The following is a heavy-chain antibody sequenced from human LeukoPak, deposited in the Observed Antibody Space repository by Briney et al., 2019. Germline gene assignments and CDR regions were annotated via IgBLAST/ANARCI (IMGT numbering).Heavy chain of an antibody. CDR2: ISWNSGSI. CDR3: AKGGIAVADWYSDYFDY. V-gene: IGHV3-9*03. J-gene: IGHJ4*02. CDR1: GFTFDDYA. D-gene: IGHD6-19*01. Sequence: PGGSLRLSCAASGFTFDDYAMHWVRQAPGKGLEWVSGISWNSGSIGYADSVKGRFTISRDNAKNSLYLQMNSLRAEDMALYCCAKGGIAVADWYSDYFDYWGQGTLVTVSS.